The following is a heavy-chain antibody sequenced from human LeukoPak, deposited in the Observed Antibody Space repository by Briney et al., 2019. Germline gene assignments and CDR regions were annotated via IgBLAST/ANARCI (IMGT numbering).Heavy chain of an antibody. CDR1: GFTFRSYG. D-gene: IGHD2-8*02. V-gene: IGHV3-30*19. CDR3: ARDPGRTPTVPGGVD. CDR2: ISHDGSNK. J-gene: IGHJ4*02. Sequence: PGGSLRLSCAASGFTFRSYGMHWVRQAPGKGLEWVAVISHDGSNKFYADSVEGRFTISRDNSKNTLYLQMNSLRAEDTAVYYCARDPGRTPTVPGGVDWGQGTLVTVSS.